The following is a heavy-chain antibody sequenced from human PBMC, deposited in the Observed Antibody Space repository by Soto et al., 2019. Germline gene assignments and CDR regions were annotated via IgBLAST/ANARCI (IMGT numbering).Heavy chain of an antibody. D-gene: IGHD2-15*01. CDR3: ARDRCYDGTCYSASDS. CDR1: GFSFSTYN. Sequence: VGSLRLSCAASGFSFSTYNMDWVRQAPGKGPEWIAYISTTSFTIYYADSVKGRFTISRDNDRNSLYLEINSLRDEDTAVYYCARDRCYDGTCYSASDSWGQGTLVTVSS. J-gene: IGHJ5*01. V-gene: IGHV3-48*02. CDR2: ISTTSFTI.